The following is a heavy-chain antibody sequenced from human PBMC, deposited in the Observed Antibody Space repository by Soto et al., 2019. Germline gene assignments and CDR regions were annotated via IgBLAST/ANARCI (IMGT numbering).Heavy chain of an antibody. CDR1: GFTFSNAW. Sequence: EVQLVESGGGLVKPGGSLRLSCAASGFTFSNAWMNWVRQAPGKGLEWVGRIKSKTDGGTTDYAAPVKGRFTISRDDSKNPLYRQMKSLKTEDTAVYYGTTGRRYNWNPFDYWGQGTLVTVSS. J-gene: IGHJ4*02. CDR2: IKSKTDGGTT. V-gene: IGHV3-15*07. CDR3: TTGRRYNWNPFDY. D-gene: IGHD1-1*01.